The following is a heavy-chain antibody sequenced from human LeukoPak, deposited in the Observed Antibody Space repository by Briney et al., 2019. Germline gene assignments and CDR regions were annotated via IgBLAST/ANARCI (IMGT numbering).Heavy chain of an antibody. Sequence: GASVKVSCKASGYTFTGYYMHWVRQAPGQGLEWMGWINPNSGGTNYAQKFQGRVTMTRDTSISTAYMELSRLRSDDTAVYYCAREDPYYDFWSGSPAFDYWGPGNPGHRLL. CDR3: AREDPYYDFWSGSPAFDY. CDR2: INPNSGGT. D-gene: IGHD3-3*01. V-gene: IGHV1-2*02. J-gene: IGHJ4*02. CDR1: GYTFTGYY.